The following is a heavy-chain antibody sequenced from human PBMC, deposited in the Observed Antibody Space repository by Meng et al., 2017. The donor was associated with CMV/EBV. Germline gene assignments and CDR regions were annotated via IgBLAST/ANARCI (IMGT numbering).Heavy chain of an antibody. CDR2: ISSSSSYI. D-gene: IGHD3-22*01. CDR1: GFTFSSYS. J-gene: IGHJ4*02. V-gene: IGHV3-21*01. CDR3: AREIGYYDSSGYIDY. Sequence: GGSLKISCAASGFTFSSYSMNWVRQAPGKGLEWVSSISSSSSYIYYADSVKGRFTISRDNAKNTLYLQMNSLRAEDTAVYYCAREIGYYDSSGYIDYWGQGTLVTVSS.